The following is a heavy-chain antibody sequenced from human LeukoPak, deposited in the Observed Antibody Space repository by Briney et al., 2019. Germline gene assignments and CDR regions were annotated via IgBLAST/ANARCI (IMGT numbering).Heavy chain of an antibody. Sequence: SETLSLTCTVSGGSISSSSYYWGWIRQPPGKGLEWIGSIYYSGSTYYNPSLKSRVTISVDTSKNQFSLKLSSVTAADTAVYYCARAASLGVFDYWGQGTLVTVSS. CDR2: IYYSGST. CDR3: ARAASLGVFDY. CDR1: GGSISSSSYY. V-gene: IGHV4-39*07. J-gene: IGHJ4*02.